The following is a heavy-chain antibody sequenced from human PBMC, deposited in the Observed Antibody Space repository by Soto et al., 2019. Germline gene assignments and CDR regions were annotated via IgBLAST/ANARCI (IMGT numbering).Heavy chain of an antibody. Sequence: SETLSLTCTVSGGSISSYYWSWIRQPPGKGLEWIGYIYYSGSTNYNPSLKSRVTISVDTSKNQFSLKLSSVTAADTAVYYCARGPSTTYAFDIWGQGTLVTV. CDR1: GGSISSYY. J-gene: IGHJ3*02. CDR3: ARGPSTTYAFDI. CDR2: IYYSGST. V-gene: IGHV4-59*01. D-gene: IGHD2-2*01.